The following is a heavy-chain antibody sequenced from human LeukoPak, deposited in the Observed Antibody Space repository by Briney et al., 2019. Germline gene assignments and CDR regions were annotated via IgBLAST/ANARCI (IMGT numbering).Heavy chain of an antibody. D-gene: IGHD3-10*01. CDR1: GFTFDDYA. Sequence: GRSLRLSCAASGFTFDDYAMHWVRQAPGKGLEWVSSISSSGSYIYYADSVKGRFTISRDNAKNSLYLQMNSLRAEDTAVYYCARAGRYYGLNYGMDVWGQGTTVTVSS. J-gene: IGHJ6*02. CDR3: ARAGRYYGLNYGMDV. CDR2: ISSSGSYI. V-gene: IGHV3-21*01.